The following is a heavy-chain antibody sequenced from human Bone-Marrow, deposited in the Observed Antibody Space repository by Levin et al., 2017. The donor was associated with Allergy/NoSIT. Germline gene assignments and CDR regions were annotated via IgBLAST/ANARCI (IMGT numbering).Heavy chain of an antibody. Sequence: GGSLRLSCAASGLTLSSYWMNWVRQAPGKGLKWVANIKEDGSETYYVVSVKGRFAISRDNAKNSLYLQMNSLRAEDTAVYFCTKGIFYYDSRGYFDAFDVWGQGTMVTVSS. V-gene: IGHV3-7*01. CDR2: IKEDGSET. J-gene: IGHJ3*01. D-gene: IGHD3-22*01. CDR1: GLTLSSYW. CDR3: TKGIFYYDSRGYFDAFDV.